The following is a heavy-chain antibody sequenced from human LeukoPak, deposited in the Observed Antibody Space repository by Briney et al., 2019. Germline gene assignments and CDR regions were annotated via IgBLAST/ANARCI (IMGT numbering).Heavy chain of an antibody. Sequence: ASVKVSCKASGYTFTGYYMHWVRQAPGQGLEWMGWISPNSGGTNYAQKFQGRVTITRDTSISTAYMELSMLRSDDTAVYYCARGIYCSGGSCYHESAGLLVDITAPYYYYGMDVWGQGTTVNVSS. V-gene: IGHV1-2*02. D-gene: IGHD2-15*01. CDR1: GYTFTGYY. J-gene: IGHJ6*02. CDR3: ARGIYCSGGSCYHESAGLLVDITAPYYYYGMDV. CDR2: ISPNSGGT.